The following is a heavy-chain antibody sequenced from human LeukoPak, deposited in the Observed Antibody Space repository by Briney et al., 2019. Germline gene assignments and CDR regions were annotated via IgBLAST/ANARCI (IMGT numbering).Heavy chain of an antibody. CDR1: GGSFSPYF. CDR3: ARGGFYCGGDCYVDY. V-gene: IGHV4-34*01. D-gene: IGHD2-21*02. Sequence: SETLSLTCAVYGGSFSPYFWSWIRQPPGKGLEWIGEINHSGSTNYNPTLKSRVTISVDTSKNQFSLRLSSVTAADTAVYYCARGGFYCGGDCYVDYWGQGTLVTVSS. CDR2: INHSGST. J-gene: IGHJ4*02.